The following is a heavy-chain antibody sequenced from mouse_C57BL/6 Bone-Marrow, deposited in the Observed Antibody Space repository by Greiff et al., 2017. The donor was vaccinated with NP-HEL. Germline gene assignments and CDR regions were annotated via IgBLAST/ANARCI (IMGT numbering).Heavy chain of an antibody. V-gene: IGHV5-12*01. CDR3: ARRGVANYYAMDY. CDR1: GFTFSDYY. CDR2: ISNGGGST. D-gene: IGHD1-1*01. J-gene: IGHJ4*01. Sequence: EVQLVESGGGLVQPGGSLKLSCAASGFTFSDYYMYWVRQTPEKRLEWVAYISNGGGSTYYPDTVKGRFTISRDNAKNTLYLQMSRLKSEDTAMYDCARRGVANYYAMDYWGQGTSVTVSS.